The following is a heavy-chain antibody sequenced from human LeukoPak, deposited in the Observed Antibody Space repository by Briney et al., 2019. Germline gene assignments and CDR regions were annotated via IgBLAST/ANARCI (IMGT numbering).Heavy chain of an antibody. CDR3: ARVDIAVVPAARPEY. V-gene: IGHV3-21*01. D-gene: IGHD2-2*01. CDR2: ISSSSSYI. J-gene: IGHJ4*02. CDR1: GFTFSSYS. Sequence: GGSLRLSCAASGFTFSSYSMNWVRQAPGKGLEWVSSISSSSSYIYYADSVKGRFTISRDNAKNSLYLQMNSLRAEDTAVYYCARVDIAVVPAARPEYWGQGTLVTVSS.